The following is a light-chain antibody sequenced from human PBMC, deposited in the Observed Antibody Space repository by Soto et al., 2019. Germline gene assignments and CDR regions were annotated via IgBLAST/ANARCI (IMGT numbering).Light chain of an antibody. V-gene: IGKV3-20*01. CDR2: GAS. Sequence: EVVLTQSPGTLSLSPGERATLQCRASQSFGSYLAWFLQKPGQAPRLLIFGASGRATGIPDRFSGSGSGTDFTLTISRLDPEDFAVYYCQQYGKSPWTFGQGTTVEIK. J-gene: IGKJ1*01. CDR3: QQYGKSPWT. CDR1: QSFGSY.